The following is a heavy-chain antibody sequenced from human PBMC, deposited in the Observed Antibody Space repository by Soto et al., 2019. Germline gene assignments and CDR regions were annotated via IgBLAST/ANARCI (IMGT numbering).Heavy chain of an antibody. Sequence: QLQLQESGPGLVKPSETLSLTCTVSGGSISSSSYYWGWIRQPPGKGLEWIGSIYYSGSTYYNPSLKSRVTISVDTSKNQFSLKLSSVTAADTAVYYCAGHGSEWELLPNWFDPWGQGTLVTVSS. CDR3: AGHGSEWELLPNWFDP. CDR2: IYYSGST. CDR1: GGSISSSSYY. J-gene: IGHJ5*02. D-gene: IGHD1-26*01. V-gene: IGHV4-39*01.